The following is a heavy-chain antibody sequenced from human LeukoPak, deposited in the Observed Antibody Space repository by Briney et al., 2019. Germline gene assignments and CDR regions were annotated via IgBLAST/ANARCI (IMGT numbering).Heavy chain of an antibody. CDR1: GFTLSGYG. D-gene: IGHD7-27*01. CDR3: AKDNGGALEYDY. V-gene: IGHV3-30*02. Sequence: GGSLRLSCAASGFTLSGYGMHWVRQAPGKGLEWVAFIRYDGSNKYYADSVKGQFTISRDNSKNTLYLQMNSLRAEDTAVYYCAKDNGGALEYDYWGQGTLVTVSS. J-gene: IGHJ4*02. CDR2: IRYDGSNK.